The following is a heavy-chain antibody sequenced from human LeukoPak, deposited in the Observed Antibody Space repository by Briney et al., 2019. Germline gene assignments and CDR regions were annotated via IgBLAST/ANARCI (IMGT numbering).Heavy chain of an antibody. V-gene: IGHV3-30-3*02. CDR1: GFTFSSYA. D-gene: IGHD2-2*01. CDR2: ISYDGSNK. J-gene: IGHJ5*02. CDR3: AVASSTSGLGEFDP. Sequence: PGGSLRLSCAASGFTFSSYAMHWARQAPGKGLEWVAVISYDGSNKYYADSVKGRFTISRDNSKNTLYLQMNSLRAEDTAVYYCAVASSTSGLGEFDPWGQGTLVTVSS.